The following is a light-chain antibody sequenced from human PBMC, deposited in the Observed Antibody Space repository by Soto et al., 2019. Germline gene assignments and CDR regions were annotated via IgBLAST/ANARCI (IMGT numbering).Light chain of an antibody. CDR2: DTS. V-gene: IGKV3-11*01. CDR3: QQRSNWPYT. Sequence: EIVLTQSPATLSLSPGERATLSCRASQRVSSYLACYQQKPGQAPRLLIYDTSNRATGIPARFSGSGSGTDFPLTISSLEPEDFAVYYCQQRSNWPYTFGQGTKLEIK. J-gene: IGKJ2*01. CDR1: QRVSSY.